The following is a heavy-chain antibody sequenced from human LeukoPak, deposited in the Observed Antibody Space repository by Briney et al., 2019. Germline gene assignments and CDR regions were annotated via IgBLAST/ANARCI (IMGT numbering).Heavy chain of an antibody. D-gene: IGHD4-17*01. V-gene: IGHV3-23*01. Sequence: GGSLRLSCAASGFSFSNFGMNWVRQGLGKGLEWVSSITGRGSSAYYADSVKGRFTISRDNSKSTLYLQMNSHRGDDTAVYYCARDYGDYGLDYWGQGALVTVAS. CDR1: GFSFSNFG. CDR3: ARDYGDYGLDY. J-gene: IGHJ4*02. CDR2: ITGRGSSA.